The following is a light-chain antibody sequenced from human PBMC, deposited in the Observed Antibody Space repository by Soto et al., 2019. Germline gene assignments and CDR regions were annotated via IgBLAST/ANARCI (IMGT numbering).Light chain of an antibody. Sequence: DIQMNQSPSSXSASVGDRVTITCQASQDISNYLNWYQQKPGKAPKLLIYDASNLETGVPSRFSGSGSGTDFTFTISSLQPEDIATYYCQQYDNLPLTFGGGTKVDIK. J-gene: IGKJ4*01. CDR2: DAS. CDR1: QDISNY. CDR3: QQYDNLPLT. V-gene: IGKV1-33*01.